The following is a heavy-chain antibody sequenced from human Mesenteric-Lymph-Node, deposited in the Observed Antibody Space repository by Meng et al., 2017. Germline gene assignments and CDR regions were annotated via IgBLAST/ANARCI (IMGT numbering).Heavy chain of an antibody. Sequence: SVKVSCKASGGTFSSYAISWVRQAPGQGLEWMGGIIPIFGTANYAQKFQGRVTITADKSTSTAYMELSSLRSEDTAVYYCARGDYGDFAEPYGMDVWGQGTTVTVSS. CDR2: IIPIFGTA. CDR3: ARGDYGDFAEPYGMDV. V-gene: IGHV1-69*06. J-gene: IGHJ6*02. D-gene: IGHD4-17*01. CDR1: GGTFSSYA.